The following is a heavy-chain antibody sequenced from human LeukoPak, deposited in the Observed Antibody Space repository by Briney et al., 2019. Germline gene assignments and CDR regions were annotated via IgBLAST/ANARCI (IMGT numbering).Heavy chain of an antibody. D-gene: IGHD3-10*01. Sequence: QAGGSLRLSCAASGFTFSSYGMHWVRQAPGKGLEWVAVIWYDGSNKYYADSVKGRFTISRDNSKNTLYLQMNSLRAEDTAVYYCARGRGSDLRPRAFDIWGQGTMVIVSS. CDR1: GFTFSSYG. J-gene: IGHJ3*02. CDR2: IWYDGSNK. V-gene: IGHV3-33*01. CDR3: ARGRGSDLRPRAFDI.